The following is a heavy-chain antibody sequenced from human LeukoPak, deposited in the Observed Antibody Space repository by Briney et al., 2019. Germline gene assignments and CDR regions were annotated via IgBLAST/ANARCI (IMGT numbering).Heavy chain of an antibody. J-gene: IGHJ4*02. V-gene: IGHV4-59*08. CDR2: IYYSGST. CDR1: SDSISSYY. D-gene: IGHD6-13*01. Sequence: SETLSLTCTVSSDSISSYYWSWIRQPPGKGLEWIGYIYYSGSTNYNPSLKSRVTISVDTSKNQFSLNLNSVTAEDTAVYFCARHGIVDSSRKYYFDYWGQGTLVTVSS. CDR3: ARHGIVDSSRKYYFDY.